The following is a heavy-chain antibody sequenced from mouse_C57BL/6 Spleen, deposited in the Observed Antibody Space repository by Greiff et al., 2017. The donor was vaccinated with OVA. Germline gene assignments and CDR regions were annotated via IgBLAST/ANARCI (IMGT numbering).Heavy chain of an antibody. Sequence: EVHLVESGGGLVKPGGSLKLSCAASGFTFSDYGMHWVRQAPEKGLEWVAYISSGSSTIYYADTVKGRFTISRDNAKNTLFLQMTSLRSEDTAMYYCAGGGYYAWFAYWGQGTLVTVSA. V-gene: IGHV5-17*01. CDR1: GFTFSDYG. J-gene: IGHJ3*01. CDR2: ISSGSSTI. CDR3: AGGGYYAWFAY. D-gene: IGHD2-3*01.